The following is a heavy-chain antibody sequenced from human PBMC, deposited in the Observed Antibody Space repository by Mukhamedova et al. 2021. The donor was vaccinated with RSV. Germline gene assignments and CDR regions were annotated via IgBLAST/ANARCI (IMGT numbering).Heavy chain of an antibody. V-gene: IGHV3-7*01. CDR3: ARDPGYSAFDF. D-gene: IGHD2-15*01. CDR2: K. J-gene: IGHJ4*02. Sequence: KTHVDSVKGRFTISSDNAVNSVYLQMTNLRAEDTALYYCARDPGYSAFDFSGRGTLVTVSS.